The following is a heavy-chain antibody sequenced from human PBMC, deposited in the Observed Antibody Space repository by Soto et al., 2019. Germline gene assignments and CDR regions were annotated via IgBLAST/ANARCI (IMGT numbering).Heavy chain of an antibody. J-gene: IGHJ4*02. Sequence: EVQVLESGGDLVQPGGSLRLSCAASGLTFSNYAMTWVRQAPGKGLEWVSAITSTGSSTYYADSVRGRFTISRDNSKNKLYLQMNSLRGEDTALYYCAKGVEGYVVSSLDYWGQGTLVTVSS. D-gene: IGHD5-12*01. CDR1: GLTFSNYA. CDR2: ITSTGSST. V-gene: IGHV3-23*01. CDR3: AKGVEGYVVSSLDY.